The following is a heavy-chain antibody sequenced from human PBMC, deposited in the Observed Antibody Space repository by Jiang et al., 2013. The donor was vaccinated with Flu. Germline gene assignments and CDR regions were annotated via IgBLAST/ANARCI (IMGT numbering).Heavy chain of an antibody. CDR2: ISYDGNNI. J-gene: IGHJ4*02. CDR3: ARGVAIATTPYFDY. CDR1: GFIFSSYA. D-gene: IGHD2-15*01. Sequence: VQLLESGGGVVQPGRSLRLSCAASGFIFSSYAMHWVRQAPGKGLEWVAVISYDGNNIYYADSVKGRFTISRDNSKNTLDVQMNSLRFEDTAVYYCARGVAIATTPYFDYWGQGALITVSS. V-gene: IGHV3-30-3*01.